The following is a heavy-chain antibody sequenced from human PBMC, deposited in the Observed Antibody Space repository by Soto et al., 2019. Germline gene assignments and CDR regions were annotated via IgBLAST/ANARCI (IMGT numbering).Heavy chain of an antibody. CDR2: IVVGSGNT. V-gene: IGHV1-58*02. J-gene: IGHJ3*02. CDR3: AADEYYDFWSGYSDALDI. D-gene: IGHD3-3*01. Sequence: SVKVSCKASGFTFTSSAMQWVRQARGQRLEWIGWIVVGSGNTNYAQKFQERVTITRDMSTSTAYMELSSLRSEDTAVYYCAADEYYDFWSGYSDALDIWGQGTMVTVS. CDR1: GFTFTSSA.